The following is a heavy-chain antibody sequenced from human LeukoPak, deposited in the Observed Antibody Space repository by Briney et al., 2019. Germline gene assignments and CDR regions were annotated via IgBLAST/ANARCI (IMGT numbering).Heavy chain of an antibody. V-gene: IGHV1-2*06. D-gene: IGHD5-24*01. CDR3: AKEMAASDFDY. CDR2: INPNSGDT. Sequence: GASAKVSCKASGYTSTGYYIHWVRQAPGQGLEWMGRINPNSGDTNYAQKFQGRVTMTRDTSISTVYMQLSRLRSDDTAVYYCAKEMAASDFDYWGQGILVTVSS. CDR1: GYTSTGYY. J-gene: IGHJ4*02.